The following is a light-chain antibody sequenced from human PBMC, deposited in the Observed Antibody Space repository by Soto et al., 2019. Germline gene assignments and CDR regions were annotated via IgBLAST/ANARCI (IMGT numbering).Light chain of an antibody. CDR2: KAS. Sequence: DIQLTQSPATLSASAGDRVTITCRASQSISTWLAWYQQKPGKAPKLLIYKASSSESGVPSKFSGSRSCTKFTLTIISLLSPEYAAYYYQEYNSYSRGTFGQGTKVDIK. J-gene: IGKJ1*01. CDR1: QSISTW. V-gene: IGKV1-5*03. CDR3: QEYNSYSRGT.